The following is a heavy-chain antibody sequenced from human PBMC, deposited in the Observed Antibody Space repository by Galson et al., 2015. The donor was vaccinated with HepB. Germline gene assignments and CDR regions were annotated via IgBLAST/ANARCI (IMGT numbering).Heavy chain of an antibody. Sequence: QSGAEVKKPGESLKISCKGSGYSFTSNWIGWVRQMPGKGLEWMGVIYPGDPDTRYSPSFQGQVTISADKSMTTAYLQWSSLKASDTAMYYCARRTYYDSSGNYDAFDIWGQGTMVTVSS. CDR2: IYPGDPDT. CDR3: ARRTYYDSSGNYDAFDI. V-gene: IGHV5-51*06. D-gene: IGHD3-22*01. J-gene: IGHJ3*02. CDR1: GYSFTSNW.